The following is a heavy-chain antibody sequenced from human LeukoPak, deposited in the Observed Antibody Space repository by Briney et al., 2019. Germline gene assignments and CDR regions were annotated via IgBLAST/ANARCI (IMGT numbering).Heavy chain of an antibody. CDR2: INAGNGNT. CDR1: GYTFTSYA. CDR3: ARDRYTAMVRGYFDY. V-gene: IGHV1-3*01. D-gene: IGHD5-18*01. Sequence: ASVKVSCKASGYTFTSYAMHWVRQAPGQRLEWMGWINAGNGNTKYSQKFQGRVTITRDTSASTAYVELSSLRSEDTAVYYCARDRYTAMVRGYFDYWGQGTLVTVSS. J-gene: IGHJ4*02.